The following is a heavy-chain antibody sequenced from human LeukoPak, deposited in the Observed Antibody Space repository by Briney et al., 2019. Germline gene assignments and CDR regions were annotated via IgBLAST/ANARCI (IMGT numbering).Heavy chain of an antibody. Sequence: SETLSLTCTVSGGSISSYYWSWIRQSAGKGLEWIGRIYSDGSTNYSPSLKSRVSMSVDTSKNQFSLKLSSLTAADTAVYYCARDWDCGGDCYPYYFDYWGQGTLVTVSS. J-gene: IGHJ4*02. CDR1: GGSISSYY. V-gene: IGHV4-4*07. D-gene: IGHD2-21*02. CDR2: IYSDGST. CDR3: ARDWDCGGDCYPYYFDY.